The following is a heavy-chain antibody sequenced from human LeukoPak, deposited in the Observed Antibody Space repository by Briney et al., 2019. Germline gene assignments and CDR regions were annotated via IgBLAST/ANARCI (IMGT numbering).Heavy chain of an antibody. CDR2: IHYSGST. V-gene: IGHV4-59*01. Sequence: SETLSLTCTVSGASISSYYWSWIRQPPGKGLEWVGYIHYSGSTNYNPSLKSRVTISVDTSKDQFSLELSSVTAADTAVYYCARGRSNYYGMDVWGQGTTVTVSS. CDR3: ARGRSNYYGMDV. CDR1: GASISSYY. D-gene: IGHD1-26*01. J-gene: IGHJ6*02.